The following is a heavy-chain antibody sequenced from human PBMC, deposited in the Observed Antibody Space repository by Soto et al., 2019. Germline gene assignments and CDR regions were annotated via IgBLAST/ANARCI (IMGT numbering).Heavy chain of an antibody. Sequence: SVKVSCKASGGTFSSYAISWVRQAPGQGLEWMGGIIPIFGTANYAQKFQGRVTITADESTSTAYMELSSLRSEDTAVYYCAKFDVVVTAISTAHPGTFDIWGQGTMVTVS. J-gene: IGHJ3*02. V-gene: IGHV1-69*13. D-gene: IGHD2-21*02. CDR3: AKFDVVVTAISTAHPGTFDI. CDR2: IIPIFGTA. CDR1: GGTFSSYA.